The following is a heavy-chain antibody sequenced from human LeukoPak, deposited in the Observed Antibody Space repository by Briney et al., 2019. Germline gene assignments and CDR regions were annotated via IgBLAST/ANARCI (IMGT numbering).Heavy chain of an antibody. CDR3: AHRRSNGWYDFDY. V-gene: IGHV2-5*02. J-gene: IGHJ4*02. CDR2: IYWXDDK. Sequence: LIYWXDDKRYSPSXXSRLTVTKDTSKNQVVLTMTNMXPVDTATYYCAHRRSNGWYDFDYWGQGTLVTVSS. D-gene: IGHD6-19*01.